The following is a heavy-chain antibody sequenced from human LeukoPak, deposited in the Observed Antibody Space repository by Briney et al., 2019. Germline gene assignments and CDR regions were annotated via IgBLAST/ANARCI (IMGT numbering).Heavy chain of an antibody. CDR1: GGSFSGYY. Sequence: KSSETLSLTCAVYGGSFSGYYWSWIRQPPGKGLEWIGYIYYSGSTNYNPSLKSRVTISVDTSKNQFSLKLSSVTAADTAVYYCARVGPQDWFDPWGQGTLVTVSS. V-gene: IGHV4-59*01. CDR2: IYYSGST. CDR3: ARVGPQDWFDP. J-gene: IGHJ5*02. D-gene: IGHD1-14*01.